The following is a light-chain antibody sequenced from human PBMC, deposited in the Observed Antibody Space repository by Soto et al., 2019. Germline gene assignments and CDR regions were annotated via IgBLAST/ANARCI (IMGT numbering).Light chain of an antibody. CDR1: QSVSSN. CDR2: GAS. V-gene: IGKV3-15*01. CDR3: QQYNNWPWT. Sequence: EIVMTQSPATLSVSPGERATLPCRASQSVSSNLAWYQQKPGQAPRLLIYGASTRTTGTPARFSGSGSGTEFTLTISSLQSEDFAVYYCQQYNNWPWTFGQGTKVDIK. J-gene: IGKJ1*01.